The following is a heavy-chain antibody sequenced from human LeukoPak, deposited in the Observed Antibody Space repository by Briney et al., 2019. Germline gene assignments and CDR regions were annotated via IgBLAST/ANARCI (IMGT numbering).Heavy chain of an antibody. V-gene: IGHV5-51*01. Sequence: GESLKISCKTSGYSFTSYWIAWVRQTPGRGLEWLGIIYPEDSDIKYSPSFQGQVTISADKSITTAYLHWSSLKASDTAMYYCARLPGTGYYHFDLWGQGTQVTVSS. CDR2: IYPEDSDI. CDR1: GYSFTSYW. J-gene: IGHJ4*02. D-gene: IGHD3-9*01. CDR3: ARLPGTGYYHFDL.